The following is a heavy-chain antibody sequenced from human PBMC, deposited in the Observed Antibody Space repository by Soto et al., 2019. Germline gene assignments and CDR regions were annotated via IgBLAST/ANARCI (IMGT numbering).Heavy chain of an antibody. Sequence: QVQLVQYGAEVKKPGSSVKVSCKASGGTFSRYTINWVRQAPGQGLEWMGRIIPIAAIANYTQKFQGRVTITVDKASTTADRELSSLRSDDTAGYYCARGSTIVRGAPSWFDPWGQGTLVTVSS. CDR3: ARGSTIVRGAPSWFDP. V-gene: IGHV1-69*02. D-gene: IGHD3-10*01. CDR1: GGTFSRYT. CDR2: IIPIAAIA. J-gene: IGHJ5*02.